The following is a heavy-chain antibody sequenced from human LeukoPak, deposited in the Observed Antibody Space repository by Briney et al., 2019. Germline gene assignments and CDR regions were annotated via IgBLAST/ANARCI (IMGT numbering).Heavy chain of an antibody. J-gene: IGHJ5*02. CDR2: INPKSGGT. CDR1: GYTITGYY. D-gene: IGHD4-17*01. V-gene: IGHV1-2*02. CDR3: ARDPKTTGGDNWFDP. Sequence: GAAVKVSCKASGYTITGYYMHWVRQAPGQGLEWMGWINPKSGGTNYAQKFQGRVTMTRDTSISTAYMELSGLRSDDTAVYYCARDPKTTGGDNWFDPWDQGTLVTVTS.